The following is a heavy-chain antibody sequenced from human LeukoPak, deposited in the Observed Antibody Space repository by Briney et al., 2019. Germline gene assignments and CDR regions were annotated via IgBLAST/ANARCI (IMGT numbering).Heavy chain of an antibody. D-gene: IGHD1-26*01. V-gene: IGHV3-66*04. CDR3: ARLNSGSYYA. CDR2: IYSDGST. J-gene: IGHJ5*02. Sequence: GGSLRLSCAASGFTVSSNYRSWVRQAPGKGLEWVSVIYSDGSTYYADSVKGRFTISRDNSKDTLYLQMNTLRAEDTAVYYCARLNSGSYYAWGQGTLVTVSS. CDR1: GFTVSSNY.